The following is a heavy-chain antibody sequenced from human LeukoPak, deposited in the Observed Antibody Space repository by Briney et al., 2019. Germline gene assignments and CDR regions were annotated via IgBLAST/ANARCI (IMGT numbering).Heavy chain of an antibody. Sequence: GGSLRLSCAASGFTFSSYAMHWVRQAPGKGLEWVAVISYDGSNKYYADSVKGRFTISRDNSKNTLYLQMNSLRAEDTAVYYCAKAEDYYDSSGFWDYWGQGTLVTVSS. CDR1: GFTFSSYA. CDR2: ISYDGSNK. CDR3: AKAEDYYDSSGFWDY. V-gene: IGHV3-30*04. J-gene: IGHJ4*02. D-gene: IGHD3-22*01.